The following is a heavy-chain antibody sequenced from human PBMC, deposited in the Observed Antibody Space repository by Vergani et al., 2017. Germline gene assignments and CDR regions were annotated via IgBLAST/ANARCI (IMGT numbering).Heavy chain of an antibody. J-gene: IGHJ4*02. CDR3: ARRLVGDYGGNAFDY. CDR1: GGSISSSSYY. D-gene: IGHD4-23*01. CDR2: IYYSGST. Sequence: QLQLQESGPGLVKPSETLSLTCTVSGGSISSSSYYWGWIRQPPGKGLEWIGSIYYSGSTYYNPSLKSRVTISVDTSKNQFSLKLSSVTAAYTAVYYCARRLVGDYGGNAFDYWGQGTLVTVSS. V-gene: IGHV4-39*01.